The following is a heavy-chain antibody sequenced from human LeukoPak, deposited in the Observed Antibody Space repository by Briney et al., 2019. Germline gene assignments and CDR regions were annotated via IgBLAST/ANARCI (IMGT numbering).Heavy chain of an antibody. J-gene: IGHJ3*02. V-gene: IGHV4-34*01. CDR3: ARGSSRYYYDSSGYYRDAFDI. CDR1: GGSFSGYY. Sequence: SETLSLTCAVYGGSFSGYYWSWIRQPPGKGLEWIGEINHSGSTNYNPSLKSRVTISVDTSKNQFSLKLSSVTAADAAVYYCARGSSRYYYDSSGYYRDAFDIWGQGTMVTVSS. CDR2: INHSGST. D-gene: IGHD3-22*01.